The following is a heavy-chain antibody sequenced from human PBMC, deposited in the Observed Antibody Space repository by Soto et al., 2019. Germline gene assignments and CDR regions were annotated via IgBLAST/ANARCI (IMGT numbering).Heavy chain of an antibody. CDR1: GYTFTSYG. CDR3: ARDLVGLYYGSGIISGFDP. J-gene: IGHJ5*02. V-gene: IGHV1-18*04. CDR2: ISAYNGNT. D-gene: IGHD3-10*01. Sequence: GASVKVSCKASGYTFTSYGISWVRQAPGQGLEWMGWISAYNGNTNYAQKLQGRVTMTTDTSTSTAYMELRSLRSDDTAVYYCARDLVGLYYGSGIISGFDPWGQGTLVTVSS.